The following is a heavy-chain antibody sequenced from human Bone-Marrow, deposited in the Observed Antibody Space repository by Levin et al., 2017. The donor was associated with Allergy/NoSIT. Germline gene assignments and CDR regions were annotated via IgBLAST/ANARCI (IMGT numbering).Heavy chain of an antibody. V-gene: IGHV3-30*18. CDR3: AKDDYSSAWLPGY. D-gene: IGHD6-19*01. CDR2: ISYDGSNK. Sequence: GESLKISCAASGFTFSSYGMHWVRQAPGKGLEWVGVISYDGSNKYYADSVKGRFIISRDNSKNTLYLQMNSLRTEDTAVYYCAKDDYSSAWLPGYWGQGTLVTVSS. CDR1: GFTFSSYG. J-gene: IGHJ4*02.